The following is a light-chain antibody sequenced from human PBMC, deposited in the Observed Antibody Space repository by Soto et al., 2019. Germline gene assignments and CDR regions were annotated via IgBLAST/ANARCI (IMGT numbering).Light chain of an antibody. CDR2: AAG. V-gene: IGKV1-39*01. CDR3: HQTYITPLT. J-gene: IGKJ4*01. Sequence: DIQMTQSPSSLSASVGDRVTITCRASQSISSYLNWYQQKPGKAPKLLIYAAGRLQSGVPSRFSGGGSGTDFTLTISSLQPEDFATYFCHQTYITPLTFGGGTKVDIK. CDR1: QSISSY.